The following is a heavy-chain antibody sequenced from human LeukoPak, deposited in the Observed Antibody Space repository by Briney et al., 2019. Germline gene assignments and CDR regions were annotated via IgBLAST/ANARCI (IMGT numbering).Heavy chain of an antibody. CDR2: ISYDGSNK. Sequence: PGGSLRLSCAASGFTFSSYAMNWVRQAPGKGLEGVAVISYDGSNKYYADSVKGRFTISRDNSKKTLYLQMTSLRAEDTAVYYCARVSSSWKYYFDYWRQGTLLTVSS. J-gene: IGHJ4*02. D-gene: IGHD6-13*01. CDR3: ARVSSSWKYYFDY. CDR1: GFTFSSYA. V-gene: IGHV3-30*04.